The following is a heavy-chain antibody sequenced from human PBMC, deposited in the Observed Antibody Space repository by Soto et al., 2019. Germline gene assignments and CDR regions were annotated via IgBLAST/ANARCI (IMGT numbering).Heavy chain of an antibody. J-gene: IGHJ6*02. V-gene: IGHV3-11*06. CDR2: ISSSSSYT. D-gene: IGHD4-17*01. CDR1: GFTFSGYY. CDR3: ARDGGHYYGDYVDGMDV. Sequence: GGSLRLSCAASGFTFSGYYMSWIRQAPGKGLEWVSYISSSSSYTNYADSVKGRFTISRDNAKNSLYLQMNSLRAEDTAVYYCARDGGHYYGDYVDGMDVWGQGTTVTVSS.